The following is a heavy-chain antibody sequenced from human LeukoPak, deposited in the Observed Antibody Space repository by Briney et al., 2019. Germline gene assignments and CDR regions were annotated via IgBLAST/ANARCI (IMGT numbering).Heavy chain of an antibody. CDR3: AVGPRRETAGITPIDY. D-gene: IGHD3-10*01. J-gene: IGHJ4*02. CDR1: GFTFSSYE. V-gene: IGHV3-48*03. Sequence: GGSLRLSCVASGFTFSSYEMTWVRQAPGKGLEWLSYISSSGSTIYYADSVKGRFTVSRDNSKNTLYLQMNSLRAEDTAVYYCAVGPRRETAGITPIDYWGQGTLVTVSS. CDR2: ISSSGSTI.